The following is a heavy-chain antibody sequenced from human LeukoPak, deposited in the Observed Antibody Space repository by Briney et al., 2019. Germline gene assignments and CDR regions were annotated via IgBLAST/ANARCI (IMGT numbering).Heavy chain of an antibody. D-gene: IGHD2-2*01. V-gene: IGHV1-69*10. J-gene: IGHJ4*02. Sequence: GASVKVSCKASGGTFSSYAISWVRQAPGQGLEWMGGIIPIFGIANYAQKFQGRVTITADKSTSTAYMELSSLRSEDTAVYYCAREIPVHCSSTSCSDYWGQGTLVTVSS. CDR2: IIPIFGIA. CDR3: AREIPVHCSSTSCSDY. CDR1: GGTFSSYA.